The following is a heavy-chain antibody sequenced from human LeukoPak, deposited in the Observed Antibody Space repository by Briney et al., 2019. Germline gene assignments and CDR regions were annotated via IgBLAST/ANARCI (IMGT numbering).Heavy chain of an antibody. V-gene: IGHV3-73*01. D-gene: IGHD3-16*02. Sequence: GGSLRLSCAASGFTFSGSAMHWVRQASGKGLEWVGRIRSKANSYATAYAASVKGRFTISRDDSKNTAYLQMNSLKTEDTAVYYCTRKYDYVWGSYRSQFDYWGQGTLVTVSS. CDR1: GFTFSGSA. J-gene: IGHJ4*02. CDR2: IRSKANSYAT. CDR3: TRKYDYVWGSYRSQFDY.